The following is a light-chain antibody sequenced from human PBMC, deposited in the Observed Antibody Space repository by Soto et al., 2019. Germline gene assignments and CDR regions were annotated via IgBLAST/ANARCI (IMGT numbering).Light chain of an antibody. J-gene: IGLJ1*01. CDR3: SSYTSSRTLV. V-gene: IGLV2-14*01. Sequence: QSVLTQTASVSGSPGQSITISCTGTSSDVGGYNYVSWYQQHPGKAPKLMIFAVTSRPSGVSSRFSGSKSDNTASLTISGLQAEDEADYYCSSYTSSRTLVFGTGTKVTVL. CDR2: AVT. CDR1: SSDVGGYNY.